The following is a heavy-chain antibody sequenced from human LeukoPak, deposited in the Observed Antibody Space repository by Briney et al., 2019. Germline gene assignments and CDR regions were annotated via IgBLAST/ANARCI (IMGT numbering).Heavy chain of an antibody. J-gene: IGHJ5*02. V-gene: IGHV3-23*01. D-gene: IGHD3-22*01. Sequence: GGSLRLSCAASGFTFSSYAMSWVRQAPGKGLEWVSAISGSGGSTYYADSVKGRFTISRDNSKNTLYLQMNSLRAEDTAVYYCAKDFRSSYYYDSSGYYANKIDWFDPWGQGTLVTVSS. CDR2: ISGSGGST. CDR3: AKDFRSSYYYDSSGYYANKIDWFDP. CDR1: GFTFSSYA.